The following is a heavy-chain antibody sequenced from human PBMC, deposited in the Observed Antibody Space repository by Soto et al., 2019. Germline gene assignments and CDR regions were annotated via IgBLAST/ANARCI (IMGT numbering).Heavy chain of an antibody. Sequence: ASVKVSCKASGGTFSSYTISWVRQAPGQGLEWMGRIIPILGIANYAQKFQGRVTITADKSTSTAYMELSSLRSEDTAVYYCARVRSGYCTLPCTEHYYMDVWGKGTTVTVSS. D-gene: IGHD2-8*01. CDR3: ARVRSGYCTLPCTEHYYMDV. CDR1: GGTFSSYT. J-gene: IGHJ6*03. V-gene: IGHV1-69*02. CDR2: IIPILGIA.